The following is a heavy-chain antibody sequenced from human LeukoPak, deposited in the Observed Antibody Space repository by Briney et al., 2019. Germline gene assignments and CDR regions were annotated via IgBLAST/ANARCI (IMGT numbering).Heavy chain of an antibody. D-gene: IGHD1-26*01. CDR1: GFIFSNYP. V-gene: IGHV3-23*01. Sequence: GGSLRLSCAASGFIFSNYPMNWVRQTPGKGLEWVSVISGSGGATFYGDSVQGRFTISRDNSRDTLYLQMNSLTAEDTAVYYCGKYLQTTVGANDYWGQGTLVTVSS. CDR3: GKYLQTTVGANDY. CDR2: ISGSGGAT. J-gene: IGHJ4*02.